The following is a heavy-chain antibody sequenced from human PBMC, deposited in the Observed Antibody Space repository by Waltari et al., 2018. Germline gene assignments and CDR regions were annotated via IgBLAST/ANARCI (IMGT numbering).Heavy chain of an antibody. CDR2: TRMKTYGGTI. Sequence: EVQLVESGGGLVQPGRSLRLSCTTSGFTFGDYAISWVRQAPGKGLEWVGFTRMKTYGGTIEYAASVRGRFTISRDDSESIVYLQMNSLKSEDTAVYYCARGAMGFYYYGMDVWGQGTTVTVSS. CDR1: GFTFGDYA. V-gene: IGHV3-49*04. J-gene: IGHJ6*02. CDR3: ARGAMGFYYYGMDV.